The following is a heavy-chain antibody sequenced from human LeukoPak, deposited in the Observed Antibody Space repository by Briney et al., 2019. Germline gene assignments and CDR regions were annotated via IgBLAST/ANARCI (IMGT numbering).Heavy chain of an antibody. J-gene: IGHJ3*02. CDR2: IKQDGSEK. CDR1: GFTFSSYW. V-gene: IGHV3-7*01. CDR3: ARFVDDILTGYYIADDAFDI. Sequence: GGSLRLSCAASGFTFSSYWMSWVRQAPGKGLEWVAHIKQDGSEKYYVDSVKGRLTISRDNAKNSLYLQMNSLRAEDTAVYYCARFVDDILTGYYIADDAFDIWGQGTMVTVSS. D-gene: IGHD3-9*01.